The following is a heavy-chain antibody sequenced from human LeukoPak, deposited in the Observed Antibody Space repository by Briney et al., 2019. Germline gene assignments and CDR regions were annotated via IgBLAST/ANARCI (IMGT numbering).Heavy chain of an antibody. J-gene: IGHJ4*02. Sequence: PGGALRLSCAASGVTFSSYAMSWVRQAPGKGLEWVSAISGSGGSTYYADSVKGRSNISRENSKTTLYLQMNSLRAEATAVYYCARQSSSSMRVLDYWGQGTLVTVSS. V-gene: IGHV3-23*01. CDR3: ARQSSSSMRVLDY. CDR2: ISGSGGST. D-gene: IGHD6-6*01. CDR1: GVTFSSYA.